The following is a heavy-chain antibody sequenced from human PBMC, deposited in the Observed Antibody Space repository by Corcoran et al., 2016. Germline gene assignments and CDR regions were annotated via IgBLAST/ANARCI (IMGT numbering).Heavy chain of an antibody. Sequence: EVQLVESGGGLVQPGGSLRLSCAASGFIFTNYSMNWVRQAPGKGLEWVSSISSSGRYIYYADSVKGRFTISRDNPKNSLYLQMNSLRVEDTALYYWARDGVIVLPDARNYYNYGMDVWGQGTTVTVSS. J-gene: IGHJ6*02. CDR2: ISSSGRYI. CDR1: GFIFTNYS. CDR3: ARDGVIVLPDARNYYNYGMDV. D-gene: IGHD2-2*01. V-gene: IGHV3-21*01.